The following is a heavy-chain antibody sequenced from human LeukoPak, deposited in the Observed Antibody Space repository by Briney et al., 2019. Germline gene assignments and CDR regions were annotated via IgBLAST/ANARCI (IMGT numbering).Heavy chain of an antibody. D-gene: IGHD6-13*01. Sequence: GGSLRLSCAASGFTFSSYSMNWVRQAPGKGLEWVSSISSSSSYIYYAASVKGRFTISRDNAKNSLYLQMNSLRAEDTAVYYCARDESAAAGGWFDPWGQGTLVTVSS. CDR2: ISSSSSYI. CDR3: ARDESAAAGGWFDP. V-gene: IGHV3-21*01. J-gene: IGHJ5*02. CDR1: GFTFSSYS.